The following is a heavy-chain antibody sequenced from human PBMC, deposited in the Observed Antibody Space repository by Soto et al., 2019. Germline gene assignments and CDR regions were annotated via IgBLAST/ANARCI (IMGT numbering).Heavy chain of an antibody. CDR2: IYHSGST. CDR3: ARVGPYCVGDCYSPPP. CDR1: GYSIRNGYY. V-gene: IGHV4-38-2*02. J-gene: IGHJ5*02. Sequence: PSETLSLTCTVPGYSIRNGYYWGWIRQPPGKGLEWIGTIYHSGSTYYNPSLKSRVTISVDASENHFSLTLSSVTAADTAVYYCARVGPYCVGDCYSPPPWGQGTLVTVSS. D-gene: IGHD2-21*02.